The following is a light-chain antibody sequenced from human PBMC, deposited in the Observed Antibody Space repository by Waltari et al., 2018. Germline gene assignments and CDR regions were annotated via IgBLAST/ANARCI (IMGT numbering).Light chain of an antibody. Sequence: EIVLTQSPGTLSLSPGERAIVSCRASQSVGRTLAWDQQKPGQAPRLLSYVASNRATGIPDRFIGSGSGTECSLTISGLEPEDSAVYYCQHYLRLPVAFGQGTKVEIK. V-gene: IGKV3-20*01. CDR2: VAS. J-gene: IGKJ1*01. CDR3: QHYLRLPVA. CDR1: QSVGRT.